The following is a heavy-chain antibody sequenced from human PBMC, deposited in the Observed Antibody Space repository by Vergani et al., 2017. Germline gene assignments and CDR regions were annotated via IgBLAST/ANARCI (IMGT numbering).Heavy chain of an antibody. CDR3: ARDHLGYCSSTSCYGNNWFDP. D-gene: IGHD2-2*01. CDR1: GYTFTSYD. CDR2: MNPNSGNT. Sequence: QVQLVQSGAEVKKPGASVKVSCKASGYTFTSYDINWVRQATGQGLEWMGWMNPNSGNTGYAQKFQGRVTMTRNTSISTAYMELSSLRSEDTAVYYCARDHLGYCSSTSCYGNNWFDPWGQGTLVTVSS. J-gene: IGHJ5*02. V-gene: IGHV1-8*01.